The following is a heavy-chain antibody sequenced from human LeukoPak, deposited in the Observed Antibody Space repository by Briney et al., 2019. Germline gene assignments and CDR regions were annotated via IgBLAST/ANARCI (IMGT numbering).Heavy chain of an antibody. J-gene: IGHJ4*02. V-gene: IGHV1-3*02. CDR2: SNAGNGNT. Sequence: ASVKVSCKAPGYTFTNYAMHWVRQAPGQRLEWMGWSNAGNGNTRYSREFQGRVTITRDTSANTVYMELSSLRSEDMAVYYCARGFQGAFDYWGQGALVTVSS. D-gene: IGHD3-16*01. CDR1: GYTFTNYA. CDR3: ARGFQGAFDY.